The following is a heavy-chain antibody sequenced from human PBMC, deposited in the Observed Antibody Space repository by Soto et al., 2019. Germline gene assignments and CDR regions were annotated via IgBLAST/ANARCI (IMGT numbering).Heavy chain of an antibody. CDR2: SSFSGDT. D-gene: IGHD5-18*01. J-gene: IGHJ4*02. CDR3: ARDRRDGYKRYFEF. Sequence: SETLSLTCTVSGVSITADVWSWILRALGKGLDWIRTSSFSGDTDRHPSLKGRAALSAHTSENHLSLTLNSVTSADTAVYFCARDRRDGYKRYFEFWGQGNQVTVSS. V-gene: IGHV4-59*01. CDR1: GVSITADV.